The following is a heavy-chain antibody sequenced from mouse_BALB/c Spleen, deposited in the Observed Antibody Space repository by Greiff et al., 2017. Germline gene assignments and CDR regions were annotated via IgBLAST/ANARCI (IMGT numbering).Heavy chain of an antibody. J-gene: IGHJ4*01. CDR2: ISNGGGST. CDR3: ARHLYYGSSYYAMDY. D-gene: IGHD1-1*01. CDR1: GFTFSSYT. V-gene: IGHV5-12-2*01. Sequence: DVKLVESGGGLVKPGGSLKLSCAASGFTFSSYTMSWVRQTPEKRLEWVAYISNGGGSTYYPDTVKGRFTISRDNAKNTLYLQMSSLKSEDTAMYYCARHLYYGSSYYAMDYWGQGTSVTVSS.